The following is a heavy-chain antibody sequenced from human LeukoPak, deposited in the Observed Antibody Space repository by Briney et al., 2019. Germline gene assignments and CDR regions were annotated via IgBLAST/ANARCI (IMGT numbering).Heavy chain of an antibody. D-gene: IGHD6-19*01. CDR3: ARLLYVYSSGWYYGYYFDY. J-gene: IGHJ4*02. CDR1: GGSISSYY. V-gene: IGHV4-59*01. Sequence: SETLSLTCTVSGGSISSYYWSWIRQPPGKGLEWIGYIFYSGSTNYNPSLKSRVTISVDTSKNQFSLKLSSVTAADTAVYYCARLLYVYSSGWYYGYYFDYWGQGTLVTVS. CDR2: IFYSGST.